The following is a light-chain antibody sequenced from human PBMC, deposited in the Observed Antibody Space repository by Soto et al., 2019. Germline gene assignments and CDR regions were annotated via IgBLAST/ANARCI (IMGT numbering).Light chain of an antibody. J-gene: IGKJ3*01. V-gene: IGKV3-20*01. CDR3: QQYGSSPRT. CDR2: GAS. Sequence: EIVLTQSPGTLSFSPGERATLSCRASQSVSSSYLAWYQQKPGQAPRLLIYGASSRDTGIPDRVSGSGSGTDFTLTISRLEPEDVAVYYCQQYGSSPRTFGHGTKGDIK. CDR1: QSVSSSY.